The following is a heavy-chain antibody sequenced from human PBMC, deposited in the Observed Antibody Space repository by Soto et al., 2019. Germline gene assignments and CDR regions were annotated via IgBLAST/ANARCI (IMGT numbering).Heavy chain of an antibody. CDR3: ARRRPYGMDV. CDR1: GVSFGSDW. CDR2: RDIDGSST. J-gene: IGHJ6*02. Sequence: ESLSLSCAASGVSFGSDWMNWVRHPPGKGVVRVSRRDIDGSSTTYADSVKGRFTTSRDNAKNTLYLQMSSLRVEDTAVYYCARRRPYGMDVWGQGTTVTVSS. V-gene: IGHV3-74*01.